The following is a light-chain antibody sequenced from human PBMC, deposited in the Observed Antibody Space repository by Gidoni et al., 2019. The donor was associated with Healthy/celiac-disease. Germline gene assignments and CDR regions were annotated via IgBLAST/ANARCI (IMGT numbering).Light chain of an antibody. J-gene: IGKJ1*01. V-gene: IGKV1-5*03. CDR2: KAS. Sequence: DIQMTQSPSTLSASVGDRVTITCRASQSISSWLAWYQQKPGKAPKLLIYKASSLESGVPSRFSGSVSGTEFTLTSSSLQPDDFATYYCQQYNSYRTFGQGTKVEIK. CDR3: QQYNSYRT. CDR1: QSISSW.